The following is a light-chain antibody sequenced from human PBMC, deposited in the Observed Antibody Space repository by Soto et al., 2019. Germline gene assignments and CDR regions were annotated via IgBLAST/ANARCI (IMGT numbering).Light chain of an antibody. CDR3: QQYNNWPWT. Sequence: EIVMTQSPATLSVSPGERVTLSCRASQLFSSNLAWYQRRPGQAPRLLIYGSSTRATGFPARFSGSGSGTDFTLTISSLQSEDWAVDDGQQYNNWPWTGGQGTKVEIK. CDR1: QLFSSN. CDR2: GSS. J-gene: IGKJ1*01. V-gene: IGKV3-15*01.